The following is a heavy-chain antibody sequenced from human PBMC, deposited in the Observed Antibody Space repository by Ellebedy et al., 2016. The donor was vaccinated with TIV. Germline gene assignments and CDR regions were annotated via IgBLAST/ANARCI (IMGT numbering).Heavy chain of an antibody. CDR2: VPHTGGT. CDR1: GSPSSHYF. D-gene: IGHD6-19*01. Sequence: SETLSLXXTVPGSPSSHYFWSWIRHPPAQGLEGVAEVPHTGGTNSNPSLESRVTMSLDTSENQFSLKLNSVNVADTAVYYCARGFPAAWELAGAWGQGTLVTVSA. J-gene: IGHJ4*02. CDR3: ARGFPAAWELAGA. V-gene: IGHV4-34*01.